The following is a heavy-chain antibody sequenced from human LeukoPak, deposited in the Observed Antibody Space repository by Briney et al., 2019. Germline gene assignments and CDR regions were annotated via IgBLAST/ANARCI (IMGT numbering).Heavy chain of an antibody. V-gene: IGHV4-4*07. CDR1: GDSISYFY. Sequence: SETLSLTCSVSGDSISYFYWSWIRQAAGKGLEWIGRINSSGSTEYNASLKSRVTMSVDTSKNQLSLKLSSVTSADTAVYYCARYYYDNSGSIYAFDIWGQGTMVTVSS. J-gene: IGHJ3*02. CDR2: INSSGST. D-gene: IGHD3-22*01. CDR3: ARYYYDNSGSIYAFDI.